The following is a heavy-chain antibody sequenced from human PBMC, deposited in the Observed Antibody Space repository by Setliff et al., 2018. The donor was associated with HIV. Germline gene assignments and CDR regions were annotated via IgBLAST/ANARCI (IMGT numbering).Heavy chain of an antibody. D-gene: IGHD4-17*01. CDR2: ISNNGGKT. CDR1: GFTFSSYA. CDR3: AREDGMTTVPFDY. J-gene: IGHJ4*02. V-gene: IGHV3-48*03. Sequence: GGSLRLSCAASGFTFSSYAMTWVRQAPGKGLEWVSSISNNGGKTYYADSVKGRSTISRDNAKNSLYLQMNSLRADDTAVYYCAREDGMTTVPFDYWGQGTLVTVSS.